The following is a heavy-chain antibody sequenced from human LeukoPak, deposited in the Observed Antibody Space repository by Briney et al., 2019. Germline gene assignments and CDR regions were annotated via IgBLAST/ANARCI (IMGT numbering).Heavy chain of an antibody. CDR3: ARGTSGWYGGWFDP. D-gene: IGHD6-19*01. CDR1: GFTFSDYT. V-gene: IGHV3-48*04. J-gene: IGHJ5*02. Sequence: GGSLRLSCAASGFTFSDYTMNWVRQAPGKGLEWVSYITSSSTTIYYADSVKGRFTISRDNAKNSLYLQMNSLRAEDTAVYYCARGTSGWYGGWFDPWGQGTLVTVSS. CDR2: ITSSSTTI.